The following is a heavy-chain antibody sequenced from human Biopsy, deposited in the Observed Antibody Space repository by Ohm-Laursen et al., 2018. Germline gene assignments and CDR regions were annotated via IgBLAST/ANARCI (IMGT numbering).Heavy chain of an antibody. D-gene: IGHD3-22*01. J-gene: IGHJ2*01. Sequence: SDTLSLTRTVSGDSISSYYWSWIRQPPGKGLEWIGYVYYTGSTDYNPSLQSRVTISVDTSKNHFSLRLRSVTPADTAIYCARDRGYYSDRTVPGYFDLWGRGTLVTVSS. CDR1: GDSISSYY. CDR2: VYYTGST. CDR3: ARDRGYYSDRTVPGYFDL. V-gene: IGHV4-59*01.